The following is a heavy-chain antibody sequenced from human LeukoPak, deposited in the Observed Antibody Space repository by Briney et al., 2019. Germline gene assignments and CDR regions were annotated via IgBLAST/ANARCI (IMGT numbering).Heavy chain of an antibody. J-gene: IGHJ6*02. Sequence: GGSLRLSCAASGFTFSSYWMSWVRQAPGKGLEWVANIKQDGSEKYYVDSVKGRFTISRDNAKNSLYLQMNSLRAEDTAVYYCAREGDYYDSSGYYFYYGMDIWGQGTTVTVSS. V-gene: IGHV3-7*01. D-gene: IGHD3-22*01. CDR3: AREGDYYDSSGYYFYYGMDI. CDR2: IKQDGSEK. CDR1: GFTFSSYW.